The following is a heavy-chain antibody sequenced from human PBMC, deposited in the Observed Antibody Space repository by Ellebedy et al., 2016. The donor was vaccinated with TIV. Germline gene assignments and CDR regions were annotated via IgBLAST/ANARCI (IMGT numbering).Heavy chain of an antibody. D-gene: IGHD3-9*01. J-gene: IGHJ4*02. Sequence: PGGSLRLSCTASGFTFGDYGMTWFRQPPGKGLEWVGFIRSKVYGGTTEYAASVKGRFSISRDDSERIAYPQMNSLKTEDTAVYHCVPQSDWLLQILFDDWGQGILVTVSS. CDR2: IRSKVYGGTT. CDR1: GFTFGDYG. V-gene: IGHV3-49*03. CDR3: VPQSDWLLQILFDD.